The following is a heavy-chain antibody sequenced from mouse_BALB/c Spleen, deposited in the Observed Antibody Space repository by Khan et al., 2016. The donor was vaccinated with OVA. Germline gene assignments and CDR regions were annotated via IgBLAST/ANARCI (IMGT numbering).Heavy chain of an antibody. CDR2: INPSTYYT. Sequence: VQLQQSGAELAKPGASVKMSCKASGYTFTNYWMHWVKQRPGQGLEWIGYINPSTYYTEYNQMFKDRATLTADTSSNTAYIPLRSLTSEDSSVYYRARRRPPYYYAMDDWGQGTSVTVSA. CDR3: ARRRPPYYYAMDD. CDR1: GYTFTNYW. V-gene: IGHV1-7*01. J-gene: IGHJ4*01.